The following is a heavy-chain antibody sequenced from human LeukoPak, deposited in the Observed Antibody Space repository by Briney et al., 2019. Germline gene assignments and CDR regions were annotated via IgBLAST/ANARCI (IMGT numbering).Heavy chain of an antibody. CDR2: VNLSGVT. J-gene: IGHJ5*02. D-gene: IGHD3-16*01. CDR3: ARPVGGWFDP. CDR1: GGSFSGYY. V-gene: IGHV4-34*01. Sequence: PSETLSLTCAVYGGSFSGYYWSWVRQPPGMGLEWIGDVNLSGVTNYNPSLKSRITMSLDTSKNHFSLKLSSVTAADTAVYYCARPVGGWFDPWGQGTLVTVSS.